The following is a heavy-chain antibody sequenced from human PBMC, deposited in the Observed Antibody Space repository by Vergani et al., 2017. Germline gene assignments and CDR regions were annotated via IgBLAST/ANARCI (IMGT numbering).Heavy chain of an antibody. V-gene: IGHV3-21*01. J-gene: IGHJ6*03. D-gene: IGHD3-10*01. CDR2: ISSSSSYI. CDR1: GFTFSSYS. Sequence: EVQLVESGGGLVKPGGSLRLSCAASGFTFSSYSMNWVRQAPGKGLEWVSSISSSSSYIYYADSVKGRFTISRDNAKNSLYLQMNSLRAEDTAVYYCAKFGRGSLDYYYYYYMDVWGKGTTVTVSS. CDR3: AKFGRGSLDYYYYYYMDV.